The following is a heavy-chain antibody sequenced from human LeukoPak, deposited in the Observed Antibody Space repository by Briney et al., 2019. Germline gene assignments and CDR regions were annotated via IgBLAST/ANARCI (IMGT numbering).Heavy chain of an antibody. V-gene: IGHV3-20*01. J-gene: IGHJ6*03. D-gene: IGHD3-22*01. CDR2: INWNGGST. Sequence: GGSLRLSCAASGFTLDDYGMSWVRQAPGKGLEWVSGINWNGGSTGYADSVKGRFTISRDNAKNSLYLQMNSLRAEDTALYHCARGGDSSGYYQNHYYYYMDVWGKGTTVTISS. CDR3: ARGGDSSGYYQNHYYYYMDV. CDR1: GFTLDDYG.